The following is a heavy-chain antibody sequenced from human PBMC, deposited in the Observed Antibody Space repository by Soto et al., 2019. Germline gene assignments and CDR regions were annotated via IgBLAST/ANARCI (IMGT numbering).Heavy chain of an antibody. J-gene: IGHJ4*02. CDR3: ARHLAAGDS. V-gene: IGHV1-46*03. CDR2: VNPTGGST. Sequence: QVQLVQSGAEVKKPGASVRVSCKASGYTFTSYYIHWVRQAPGQGLEWMAIVNPTGGSTNYAQKFQGRITVTFDTSTSTVFMELNSLRYEDTPVYYCARHLAAGDSWGQGTLVTVSS. D-gene: IGHD6-25*01. CDR1: GYTFTSYY.